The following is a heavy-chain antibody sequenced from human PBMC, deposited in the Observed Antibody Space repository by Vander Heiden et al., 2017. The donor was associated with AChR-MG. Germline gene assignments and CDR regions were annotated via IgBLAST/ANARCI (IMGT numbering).Heavy chain of an antibody. CDR2: ISWNSGSI. CDR1: GFTFDDYA. J-gene: IGHJ4*02. V-gene: IGHV3-9*01. Sequence: EVQLVESGGGLVQPGRSLRLSCAASGFTFDDYAMHWVRQAPGKGLEWVSGISWNSGSIGYADSVKGRFTISRDNAKNSLYLQMNSLRAEDTALYYCAKDESYGGNSLVFDYWGQGTLVTVSS. D-gene: IGHD4-17*01. CDR3: AKDESYGGNSLVFDY.